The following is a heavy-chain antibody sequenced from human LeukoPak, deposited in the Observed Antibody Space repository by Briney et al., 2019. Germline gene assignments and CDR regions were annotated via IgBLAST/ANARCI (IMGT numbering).Heavy chain of an antibody. CDR1: GYTYTGYY. CDR2: INPNSGGT. Sequence: ASVTVSCQASGYTYTGYYMHWLRQPPGQGLEWMGWINPNSGGTNYAQKFQGRVTMTRDTSISTAYMELSRLRSDDTAVYYCARGHHPYDPSDYWGQGTLVTVSS. D-gene: IGHD5-12*01. CDR3: ARGHHPYDPSDY. J-gene: IGHJ4*02. V-gene: IGHV1-2*02.